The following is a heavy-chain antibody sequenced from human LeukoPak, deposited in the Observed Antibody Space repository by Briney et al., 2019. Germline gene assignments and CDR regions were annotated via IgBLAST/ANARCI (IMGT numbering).Heavy chain of an antibody. Sequence: GGSLRLSCVASGFTFSRDWMSWVRQAPGKGLEWVANIKEDGSAQYYADSVKGRFTISRDNTKNSLYLQMNSLTAEDTVMYYWAKDGDGYQIWGQGARVTVPS. CDR2: IKEDGSAQ. V-gene: IGHV3-7*01. J-gene: IGHJ4*02. CDR1: GFTFSRDW. CDR3: AKDGDGYQI. D-gene: IGHD3-22*01.